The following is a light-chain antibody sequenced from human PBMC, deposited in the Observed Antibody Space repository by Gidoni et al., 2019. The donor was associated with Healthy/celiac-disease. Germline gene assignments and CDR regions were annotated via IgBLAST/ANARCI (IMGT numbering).Light chain of an antibody. V-gene: IGLV3-9*01. CDR2: RDS. CDR1: NIGSKN. Sequence: SYELTQPLPVSVALGQTARITCGGNNIGSKNVHWYQQKPGQAPLLVIYRDSNRPSGIPERFSGSNSGNTATLTISRAKAGDEADYYCQVWDSSTVVFGGGTKLTVL. J-gene: IGLJ2*01. CDR3: QVWDSSTVV.